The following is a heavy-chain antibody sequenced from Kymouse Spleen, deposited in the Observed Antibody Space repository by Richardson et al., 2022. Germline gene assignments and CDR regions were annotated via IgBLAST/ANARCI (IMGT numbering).Heavy chain of an antibody. D-gene: IGHD1-1*01,IGHD1-20*01,IGHD3-3*01. CDR1: GGSISSSSYY. CDR2: IYYSGST. J-gene: IGHJ6*02. CDR3: ARHGTISPYYYYGMDV. V-gene: IGHV4-39*01. Sequence: QLQLQESGPGLVKPSETLSLTCTVSGGSISSSSYYWGWIRQPPGKGLEWIGSIYYSGSTYYNPSLKSRVTISVDTSKNQFSLKLSSVTAADTAVYYCARHGTISPYYYYGMDVWGQGTTVTVSS.